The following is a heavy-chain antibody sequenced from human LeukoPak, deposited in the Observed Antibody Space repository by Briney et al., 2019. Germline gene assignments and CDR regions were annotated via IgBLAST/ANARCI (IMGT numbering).Heavy chain of an antibody. J-gene: IGHJ4*02. V-gene: IGHV3-7*05. CDR1: GFTFSSYW. CDR2: IKQDGSET. Sequence: PGGSLRLSCAASGFTFSSYWMSWVRQAPGKGPEWVAHIKQDGSETHYVDSVKGRFTISRDNAKNSLYLQMSSLRPDDTAVYYCARGYSNIYYWGQGTLVTVSS. CDR3: ARGYSNIYY. D-gene: IGHD4-11*01.